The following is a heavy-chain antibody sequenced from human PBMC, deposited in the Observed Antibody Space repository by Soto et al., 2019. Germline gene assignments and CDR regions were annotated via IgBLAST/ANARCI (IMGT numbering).Heavy chain of an antibody. D-gene: IGHD3-10*01. CDR1: GGSISSSSYY. CDR2: IYYSGST. V-gene: IGHV4-39*01. CDR3: ARQGITMVRGMDWFDP. Sequence: SETLSLTCTVSGGSISSSSYYWGWIRQPPGKGLEWIGSIYYSGSTYYNPSLKSRVTISVDTSKNQFSLKLSSVTAADTAVYYCARQGITMVRGMDWFDPWGQGTLVTVSS. J-gene: IGHJ5*02.